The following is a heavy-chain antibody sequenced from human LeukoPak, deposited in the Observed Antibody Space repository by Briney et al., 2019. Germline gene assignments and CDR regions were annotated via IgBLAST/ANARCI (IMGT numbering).Heavy chain of an antibody. J-gene: IGHJ6*03. V-gene: IGHV1-8*03. Sequence: ASVKVSCKASGYTFTSYDINWVRQATGQGLEWMGWMNPNSGNTGYAQKFQGRVTITRNTSISTAYMELSSLRSEDTAVYYCARARLPYCSSTSCYYYYYYMDVWGKGTTVTVFS. D-gene: IGHD2-2*01. CDR2: MNPNSGNT. CDR1: GYTFTSYD. CDR3: ARARLPYCSSTSCYYYYYYMDV.